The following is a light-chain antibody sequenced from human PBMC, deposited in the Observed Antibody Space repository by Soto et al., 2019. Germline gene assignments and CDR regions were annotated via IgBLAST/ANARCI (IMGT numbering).Light chain of an antibody. V-gene: IGKV3-15*01. J-gene: IGKJ4*01. CDR1: QGVSRK. Sequence: DIAMTQSTATLSVAPGERVTFSCRASQGVSRKLAWYQHKPGQAPRLLISGASTGATGIPARFSGSGSGTEFTLTIGSLQSEDCAIYYCQQYHTWPITFGGGTKVDIK. CDR2: GAS. CDR3: QQYHTWPIT.